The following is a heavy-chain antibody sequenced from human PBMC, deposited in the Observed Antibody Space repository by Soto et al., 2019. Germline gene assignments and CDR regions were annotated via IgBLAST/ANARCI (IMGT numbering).Heavy chain of an antibody. V-gene: IGHV3-23*01. CDR1: GFTFSNYA. D-gene: IGHD5-12*01. J-gene: IGHJ4*02. Sequence: GGSLRLSCAASGFTFSNYAMSWVRQAPGKGLEWVSAISDSGDSTYYADSVKGRFTVSRDNARNSLYLQMNGLRDEDTAVYYCLRGASGYGNFDYWGRGILVTVSS. CDR2: ISDSGDST. CDR3: LRGASGYGNFDY.